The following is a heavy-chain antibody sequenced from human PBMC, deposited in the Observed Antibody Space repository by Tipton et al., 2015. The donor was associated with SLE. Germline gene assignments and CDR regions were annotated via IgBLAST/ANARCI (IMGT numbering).Heavy chain of an antibody. CDR2: IYTSGST. D-gene: IGHD2-21*01. CDR1: GGSISSGSYY. CDR3: ASHVAGDAFDI. Sequence: TLSLTCTVSGGSISSGSYYWSWIRQPAGKGLEWIGRIYTSGSTNYNPSLKSRVTISVDPSKNQFSRKLSSVTAADTAVYYCASHVAGDAFDIWGQGTMVTVSS. J-gene: IGHJ3*02. V-gene: IGHV4-61*02.